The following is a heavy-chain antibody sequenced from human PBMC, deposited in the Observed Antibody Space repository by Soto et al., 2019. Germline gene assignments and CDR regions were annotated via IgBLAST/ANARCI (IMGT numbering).Heavy chain of an antibody. CDR3: ATGVSGSHLSSGWCDP. D-gene: IGHD1-26*01. CDR1: CYTFTSYG. J-gene: IGHJ5*02. Sequence: GXSVEDSFRGSCYTFTSYGISWVRQAPVQGLEWMGWIGAYNGNTNYAQKLQGRVTMTTDTSTSTAYMELRSLRSDDTAVYYCATGVSGSHLSSGWCDPWGQGTPGTVSS. CDR2: IGAYNGNT. V-gene: IGHV1-18*04.